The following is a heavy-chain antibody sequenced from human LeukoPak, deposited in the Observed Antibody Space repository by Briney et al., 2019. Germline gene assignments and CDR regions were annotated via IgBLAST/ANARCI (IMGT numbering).Heavy chain of an antibody. CDR1: GFTFSSYW. CDR2: IRSSSSTI. V-gene: IGHV3-48*01. CDR3: ARDRPRDIVVVPAAGYYYMDV. J-gene: IGHJ6*03. Sequence: GGSLRLSCAASGFTFSSYWMSWVRQAPGKGLEWVSYIRSSSSTIYYADSVKGRFTISIDNAKNSLYLQMNSLRAEDTAVYYCARDRPRDIVVVPAAGYYYMDVWGKGTTVTVSS. D-gene: IGHD2-2*01.